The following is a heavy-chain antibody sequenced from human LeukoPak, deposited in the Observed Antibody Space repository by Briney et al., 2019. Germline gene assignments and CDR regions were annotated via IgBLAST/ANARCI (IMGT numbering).Heavy chain of an antibody. CDR3: ARATSVADLRYYYYMDV. Sequence: GASVKVSCKASGYTFTSYGISWVRQAPGQGLEWMGWISAYNGNTNYAQKLQGRVTMTTDTSTSTAYMELRSLRSDDTAVYYCARATSVADLRYYYYMDVWGKGTTVTVSS. CDR1: GYTFTSYG. J-gene: IGHJ6*03. V-gene: IGHV1-18*01. CDR2: ISAYNGNT. D-gene: IGHD6-19*01.